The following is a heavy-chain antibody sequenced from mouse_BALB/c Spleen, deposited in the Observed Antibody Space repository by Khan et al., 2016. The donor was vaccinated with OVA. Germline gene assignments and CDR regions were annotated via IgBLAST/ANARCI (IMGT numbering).Heavy chain of an antibody. Sequence: VELVESGAELARPGASVKMSCKASGYTFTSYTIHWIKKRPGPGLEWIGYINPSNGYTNYNQKFKDKATLTTDKSSTTAYLQLSSLTSDGSAVYNCVRDGAYHRNDGWFAYWGQGTLVTVSA. V-gene: IGHV1-4*01. CDR2: INPSNGYT. CDR3: VRDGAYHRNDGWFAY. CDR1: GYTFTSYT. J-gene: IGHJ3*01. D-gene: IGHD2-14*01.